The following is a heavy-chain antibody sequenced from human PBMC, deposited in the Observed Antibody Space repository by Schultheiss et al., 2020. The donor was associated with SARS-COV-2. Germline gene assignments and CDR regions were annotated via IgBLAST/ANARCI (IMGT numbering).Heavy chain of an antibody. V-gene: IGHV3-23*01. CDR2: ISGSGGST. J-gene: IGHJ6*02. CDR3: ARSGLWFGELSHYYYYGMDV. CDR1: GFTFNNFA. Sequence: GGSLRLSCTASGFTFNNFAMSWVRRAPGKGLEWVSAISGSGGSTYYADSVKGRFTISRDNSKNTLYLQMNSLRAEDTAVYYCARSGLWFGELSHYYYYGMDVWGQGTTVTVSS. D-gene: IGHD3-10*01.